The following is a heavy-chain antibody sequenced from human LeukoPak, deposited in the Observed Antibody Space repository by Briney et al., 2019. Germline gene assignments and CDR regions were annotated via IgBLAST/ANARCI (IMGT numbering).Heavy chain of an antibody. D-gene: IGHD6-19*01. CDR3: AGVKVAGTRSFDY. CDR1: GFTFSAYW. Sequence: GGSLRLSCAASGFTFSAYWMHWVRQAPGKGLVWVGRINDVGSDSTYVDSVKGRFTVSRDKAKNTLYLQMNNLRAEDTAVYYCAGVKVAGTRSFDYWGQGTLATVSS. CDR2: INDVGSDS. J-gene: IGHJ4*02. V-gene: IGHV3-74*01.